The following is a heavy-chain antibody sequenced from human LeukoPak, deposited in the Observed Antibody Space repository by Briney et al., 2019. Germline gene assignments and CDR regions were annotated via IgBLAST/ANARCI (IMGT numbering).Heavy chain of an antibody. Sequence: GGSLRLSCAASGFTFSSYGMHWVRQAPGKGLEWVAVIWYGGSNKYYADSVKGRFTISRDNSKNTLYLQMNSLRAEDTAVYYCAKDASSIAARPKLDAFDIWGQGTIVTVSS. V-gene: IGHV3-30*02. CDR2: IWYGGSNK. CDR1: GFTFSSYG. J-gene: IGHJ3*02. D-gene: IGHD6-6*01. CDR3: AKDASSIAARPKLDAFDI.